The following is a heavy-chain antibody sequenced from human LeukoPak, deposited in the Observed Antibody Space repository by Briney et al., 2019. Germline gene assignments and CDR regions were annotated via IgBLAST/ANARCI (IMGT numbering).Heavy chain of an antibody. D-gene: IGHD5-18*01. CDR3: ARDLSGYSYGFRGDY. V-gene: IGHV4-39*07. Sequence: SETLSLTCTVSGGSISSGTYYWGWIRQPPGKGLQWIGSVYYSGSTYYNPSLKSRVTISVDTSKNQFSLKLSSVTAADTAVYYCARDLSGYSYGFRGDYWGQGTLVTVSS. CDR2: VYYSGST. J-gene: IGHJ4*02. CDR1: GGSISSGTYY.